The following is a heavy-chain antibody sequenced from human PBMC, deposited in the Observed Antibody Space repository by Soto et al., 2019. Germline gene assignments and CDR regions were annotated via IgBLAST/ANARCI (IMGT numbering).Heavy chain of an antibody. V-gene: IGHV5-51*01. Sequence: GESLKISCKGSGYSFISSWIGWVRQMPGKGLECMGIIYPGDSDTRYTPSFQGQVTISVDKSISTAYLQWSSLKASDTAMYYCANTGVADAFDIWGQGTMVTVSS. D-gene: IGHD3-3*01. CDR2: IYPGDSDT. CDR3: ANTGVADAFDI. CDR1: GYSFISSW. J-gene: IGHJ3*02.